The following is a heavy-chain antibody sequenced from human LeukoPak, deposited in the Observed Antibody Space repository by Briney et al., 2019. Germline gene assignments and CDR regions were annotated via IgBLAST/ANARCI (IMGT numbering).Heavy chain of an antibody. CDR3: ANLRGYSYGLPFDY. CDR1: GFTFSSYA. D-gene: IGHD5-18*01. CDR2: ISGSGGST. V-gene: IGHV3-23*01. Sequence: PGGSLRLSCAASGFTFSSYAMNWVRQAPGKGLEWVSAISGSGGSTCYADSVKGRFTISRDNSKNTLYLQMNSLRAEDTAVYYCANLRGYSYGLPFDYWGQGTLVTVSS. J-gene: IGHJ4*02.